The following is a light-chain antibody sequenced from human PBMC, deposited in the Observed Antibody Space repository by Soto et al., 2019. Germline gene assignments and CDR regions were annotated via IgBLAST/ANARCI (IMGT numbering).Light chain of an antibody. V-gene: IGKV3-15*01. Sequence: EIVMTQSPATLSVSPGERATLSCRASQSVRSNLAWYQQKPGQAPRLLIYGASTRATGIPARFSGSGSGTEFTLTISSLQSEDFAVYYGQQYNNWPPMYTFGQGTKLEI. CDR3: QQYNNWPPMYT. CDR2: GAS. J-gene: IGKJ2*01. CDR1: QSVRSN.